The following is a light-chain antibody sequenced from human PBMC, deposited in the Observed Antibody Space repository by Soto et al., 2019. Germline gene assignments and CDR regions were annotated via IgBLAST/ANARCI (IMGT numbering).Light chain of an antibody. CDR1: QSVSTNY. CDR3: QQCGNSPPIR. CDR2: DAS. Sequence: EIVLTQSPGTLSLSPGERATLSCRASQSVSTNYLAWYQQKPGQAPRLLIYDASSRATGIPDRFSGSGSGTDFTLTISRLEPEDFAVYYCQQCGNSPPIRFGQGTRLEIK. V-gene: IGKV3-20*01. J-gene: IGKJ5*01.